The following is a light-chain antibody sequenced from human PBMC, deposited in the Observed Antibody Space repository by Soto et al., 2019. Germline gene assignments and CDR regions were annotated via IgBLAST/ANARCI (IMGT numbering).Light chain of an antibody. CDR3: QQSHSFPIT. CDR1: QGISSW. Sequence: DIQMTQSPSSVSASVGDRVTITCRASQGISSWLAWYQRKPGKAPKLLIYDASSLQSGVPSRFSGSGSGTDFTLTISSLQPEDFATYYCQQSHSFPITFGQGTRLEIK. CDR2: DAS. V-gene: IGKV1-12*01. J-gene: IGKJ5*01.